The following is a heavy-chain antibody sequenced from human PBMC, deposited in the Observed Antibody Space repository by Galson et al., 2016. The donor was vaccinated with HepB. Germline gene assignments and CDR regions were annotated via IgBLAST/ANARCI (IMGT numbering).Heavy chain of an antibody. J-gene: IGHJ4*02. D-gene: IGHD2-2*01. V-gene: IGHV4-39*07. CDR2: IFHSGTT. CDR1: GGSISSSRYY. CDR3: ARDPRSEVVPNS. Sequence: SETLSLTCSVSGGSISSSRYYWGWIRQPPGKGLEWIGSIFHSGTTYYSPSLRCRVTMSLDRSKNPFSLNLISVTAADTAIYFCARDPRSEVVPNSWCQGTLVTVSS.